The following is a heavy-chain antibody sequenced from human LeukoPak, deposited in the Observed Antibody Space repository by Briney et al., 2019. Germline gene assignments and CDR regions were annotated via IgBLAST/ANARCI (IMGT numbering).Heavy chain of an antibody. CDR2: ISHSGST. CDR1: GGSITSYY. D-gene: IGHD3-3*01. J-gene: IGHJ5*02. CDR3: ARDPIFGVVISWFDP. Sequence: SETLSLTCTVSGGSITSYYWSWIRQPPGKGLEWIGYISHSGSTKYNPSLQGRVTMSIDTSKNHFSLILTSVTAADTAVYYCARDPIFGVVISWFDPWGQGTLVTVSS. V-gene: IGHV4-59*01.